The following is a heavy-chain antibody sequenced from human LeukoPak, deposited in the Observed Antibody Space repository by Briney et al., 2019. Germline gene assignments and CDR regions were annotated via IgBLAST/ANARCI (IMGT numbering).Heavy chain of an antibody. J-gene: IGHJ4*02. V-gene: IGHV4-39*07. CDR1: SGSINTSNYY. Sequence: SETLSLTCTVSSGSINTSNYYWGWIRQPPGKGLEWIGNIFYRGGTYYSPSLKSRVTISLDTSRNQFSLKLRSVTAADTAVYYCARAETYSSDWYDPFFDYWGQGTLVTVSS. CDR3: ARAETYSSDWYDPFFDY. CDR2: IFYRGGT. D-gene: IGHD6-19*01.